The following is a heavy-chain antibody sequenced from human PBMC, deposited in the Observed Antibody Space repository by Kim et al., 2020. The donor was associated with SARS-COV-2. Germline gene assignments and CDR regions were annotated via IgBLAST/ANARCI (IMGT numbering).Heavy chain of an antibody. D-gene: IGHD3-10*01. J-gene: IGHJ4*02. CDR3: ASLLWFGEN. CDR2: GST. V-gene: IGHV4-39*01. Sequence: GSTYYHPSLKSRVTISVDTSKNQFSLKLSSVTAADTAVYYCASLLWFGENWGQGTLVTVSS.